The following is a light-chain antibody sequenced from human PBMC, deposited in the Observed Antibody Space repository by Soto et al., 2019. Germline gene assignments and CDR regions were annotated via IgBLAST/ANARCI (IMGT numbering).Light chain of an antibody. V-gene: IGLV1-51*01. J-gene: IGLJ1*01. CDR2: DDN. CDR3: GSWDSSLSAYV. Sequence: VLTQPSSVSAAPGQKVTISCSGSSXNIGGNSVSWYQQLPGTAPKLLIYDDNKRPSGIPDRFSGSKSGTSATLGITGFQTGDEADYYCGSWDSSLSAYVFGTGTKVTVL. CDR1: SXNIGGNS.